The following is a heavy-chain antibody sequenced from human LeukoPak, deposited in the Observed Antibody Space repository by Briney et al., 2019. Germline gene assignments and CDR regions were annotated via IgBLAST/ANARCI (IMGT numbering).Heavy chain of an antibody. J-gene: IGHJ4*02. CDR3: ARASSSRGSYSRRGEDYFDY. D-gene: IGHD1-26*01. CDR1: GYTLSSYY. Sequence: ASVKVSCKASGYTLSSYYIHWVRQAPGQGLEWMGIINPSAGSTSYAQSFQGRVTMTRDTSSSTVYMELSSLRFDDTVIYYCARASSSRGSYSRRGEDYFDYWGQGTLVTVSS. V-gene: IGHV1-46*01. CDR2: INPSAGST.